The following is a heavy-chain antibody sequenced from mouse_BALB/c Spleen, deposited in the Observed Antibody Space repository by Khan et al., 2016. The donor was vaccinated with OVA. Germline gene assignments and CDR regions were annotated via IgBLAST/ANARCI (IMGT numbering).Heavy chain of an antibody. V-gene: IGHV3-2*02. CDR1: GYSITSDYA. CDR3: ARVYGGDFDY. J-gene: IGHJ2*01. CDR2: ISYSGNT. Sequence: EVKLEVSGPGLVQPSQSLSLICTVTGYSITSDYAWNWIRQFPGNKLEWMGFISYSGNTNYNPSLKSRISITRDSSKNQFFLLLNSVTTEDTDSYYCARVYGGDFDYWGQGTTLTVSS. D-gene: IGHD1-1*01.